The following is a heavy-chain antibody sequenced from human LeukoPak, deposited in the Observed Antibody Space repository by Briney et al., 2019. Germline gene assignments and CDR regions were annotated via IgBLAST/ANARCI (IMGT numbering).Heavy chain of an antibody. CDR2: IWYDGSNK. D-gene: IGHD6-19*01. CDR1: GFTFSSYG. Sequence: GGSLRLSCAASGFTFSSYGMHWVRQAPGKGLEWVAVIWYDGSNKYYADSVKGRFTISRDNSKNTLYLQMNSLRAEDTAVYYCAREEAVAATFDYWGQGTLVTVSS. J-gene: IGHJ4*02. V-gene: IGHV3-33*01. CDR3: AREEAVAATFDY.